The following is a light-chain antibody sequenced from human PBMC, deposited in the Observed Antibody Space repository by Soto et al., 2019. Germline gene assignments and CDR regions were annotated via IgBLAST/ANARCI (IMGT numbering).Light chain of an antibody. J-gene: IGLJ1*01. CDR2: DVS. CDR1: SSDVGGYNY. Sequence: QSALTQPRSVSGSPGQSVTISCTGTSSDVGGYNYVSWYQQHPGKAPKLMIYDVSKRPSGFPDRFSGSKSGTTASLTISGLQAEDEADYYCCSYAGSYTFVFGPGTKLTVL. V-gene: IGLV2-11*01. CDR3: CSYAGSYTFV.